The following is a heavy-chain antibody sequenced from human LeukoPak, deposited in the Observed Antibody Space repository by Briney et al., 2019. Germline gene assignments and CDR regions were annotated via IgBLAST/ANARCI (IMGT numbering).Heavy chain of an antibody. Sequence: GESLKISXKGSGYSFTSYWIGWVRQMPGKGLEWMGIIYPGDSDTIYSPSFQGQVTISADKSISTAYLQWSSLKASDTAMYYCARHGTVDTAMVMVNYWGQGTLVTVSS. CDR2: IYPGDSDT. CDR1: GYSFTSYW. V-gene: IGHV5-51*01. J-gene: IGHJ4*02. D-gene: IGHD5-18*01. CDR3: ARHGTVDTAMVMVNY.